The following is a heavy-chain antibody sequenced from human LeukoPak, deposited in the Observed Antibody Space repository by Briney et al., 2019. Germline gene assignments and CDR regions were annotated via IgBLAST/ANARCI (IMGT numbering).Heavy chain of an antibody. D-gene: IGHD3-22*01. V-gene: IGHV3-74*01. CDR1: GFTFSAYW. CDR3: ARDRSSGYYGSSDY. CDR2: INNDGTAT. J-gene: IGHJ4*02. Sequence: GGSLRLSCAASGFTFSAYWMHWVRQVPGKGLVWVSRINNDGTATFFADSVKGRFTISRDNAKNSLYLQMNSLRAEDTAVYYCARDRSSGYYGSSDYWGQGTLVTVSS.